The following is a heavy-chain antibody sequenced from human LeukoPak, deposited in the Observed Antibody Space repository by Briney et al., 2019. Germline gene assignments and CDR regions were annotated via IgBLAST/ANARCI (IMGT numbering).Heavy chain of an antibody. Sequence: SQTLSLTCGISGDSVSSNSAAWNWIRQPPSRGLEWLGRTYYRSKWYNDYAVSVKSRIIINPDTSKNQFSLQLNSVTPEDTAVYYCARDEDGYNYGFDPWGQGTLVTVSS. CDR1: GDSVSSNSAA. CDR3: ARDEDGYNYGFDP. J-gene: IGHJ5*02. CDR2: TYYRSKWYN. V-gene: IGHV6-1*01. D-gene: IGHD5-24*01.